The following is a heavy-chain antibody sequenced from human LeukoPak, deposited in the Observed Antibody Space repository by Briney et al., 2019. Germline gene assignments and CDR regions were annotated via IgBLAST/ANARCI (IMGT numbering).Heavy chain of an antibody. J-gene: IGHJ4*02. CDR1: GYSFDHYW. CDR2: IYLADSDT. Sequence: GESLKISCKGSGYSFDHYWIGWVRQIPGKALEWMGNIYLADSDTRYSPSFQGQVTISVDKSISTAYLQLSSLKASDTAMYYCARRRGDGYNSPFDYWGQGTLVTVSS. D-gene: IGHD5-24*01. V-gene: IGHV5-51*01. CDR3: ARRRGDGYNSPFDY.